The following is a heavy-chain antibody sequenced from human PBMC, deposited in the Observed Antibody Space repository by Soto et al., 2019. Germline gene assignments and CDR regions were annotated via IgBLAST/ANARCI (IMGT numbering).Heavy chain of an antibody. D-gene: IGHD2-2*02. Sequence: QVQLVQSGAEVKKHGASVKVSCKASGYTFTSYGISWVRQAPGQGLEWMGGISAYNGNTNYAQKLQGRVTMTTDTSTSTAYMELRSLRSDDTAVYYCARDRVGDRKDIGVVPAAIPFDYWGQGTLVTVSS. J-gene: IGHJ4*02. CDR1: GYTFTSYG. CDR2: ISAYNGNT. V-gene: IGHV1-18*01. CDR3: ARDRVGDRKDIGVVPAAIPFDY.